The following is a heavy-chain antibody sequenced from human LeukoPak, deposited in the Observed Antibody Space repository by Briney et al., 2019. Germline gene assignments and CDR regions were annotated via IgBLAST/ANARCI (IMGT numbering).Heavy chain of an antibody. CDR3: ARVVGHRVGVFDY. J-gene: IGHJ4*02. CDR1: GGSISSSSFY. Sequence: SETLSLTCTVSGGSISSSSFYWGWIRQPPGKGLEWIGSIYYSGSPYYNPSLKSRVTISGDTSKNQFSLKLSSVTAADTAVYYCARVVGHRVGVFDYWGQGTLVTVSS. CDR2: IYYSGSP. D-gene: IGHD2-15*01. V-gene: IGHV4-39*07.